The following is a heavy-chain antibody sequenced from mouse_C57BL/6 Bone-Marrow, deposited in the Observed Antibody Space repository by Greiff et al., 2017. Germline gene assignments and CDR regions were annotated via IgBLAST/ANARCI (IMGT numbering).Heavy chain of an antibody. Sequence: QVQLKESGAELVRPGASVKLSCKASGYTFTDYYINWVKQRPGQGLEWIARIYPGSGNTYYNEKFKGKATLTVEKYSSTAYMQLSSLSSEDSAVYFCARWGYDDAMDYWSQGTSGTVSS. CDR1: GYTFTDYY. V-gene: IGHV1-76*01. CDR3: ARWGYDDAMDY. J-gene: IGHJ4*01. D-gene: IGHD2-2*01. CDR2: IYPGSGNT.